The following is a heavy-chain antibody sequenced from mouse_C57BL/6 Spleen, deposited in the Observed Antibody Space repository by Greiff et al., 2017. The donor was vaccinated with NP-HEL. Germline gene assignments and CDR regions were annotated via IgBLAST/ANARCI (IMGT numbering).Heavy chain of an antibody. Sequence: EVKLMESGGGLVKPGGSLKLSCAASGFTFSDYGMHWVRQAPEKGLEWVAYISSGSSTIYYADTVKGRFTISRDNAKNTLFLQMTSLRSEDTAMYYCARDRYYYGSSYWYFDVWGTGTTVTVSS. CDR2: ISSGSSTI. CDR1: GFTFSDYG. CDR3: ARDRYYYGSSYWYFDV. V-gene: IGHV5-17*01. D-gene: IGHD1-1*01. J-gene: IGHJ1*03.